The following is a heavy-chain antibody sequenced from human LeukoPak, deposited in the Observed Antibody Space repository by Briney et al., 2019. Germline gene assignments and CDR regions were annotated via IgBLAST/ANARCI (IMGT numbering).Heavy chain of an antibody. V-gene: IGHV2-5*02. CDR1: GFSLSTSGVG. Sequence: SGPTLVKPTQTLTLTCTFSGFSLSTSGVGVGWIRQPPGKALEWLALIYWDDDKRYSPSLKSRLTITKDTSKNQVVPTMTNMDPVDTATYYCAHTDRHYYYDSSGSFDPWGQGTLVTVSS. CDR3: AHTDRHYYYDSSGSFDP. CDR2: IYWDDDK. D-gene: IGHD3-22*01. J-gene: IGHJ5*02.